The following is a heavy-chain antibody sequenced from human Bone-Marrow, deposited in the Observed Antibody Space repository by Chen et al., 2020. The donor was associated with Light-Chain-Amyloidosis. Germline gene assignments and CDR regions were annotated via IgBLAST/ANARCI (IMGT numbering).Heavy chain of an antibody. CDR1: GFTFSSYG. CDR3: AKDQQLVRHLFDY. CDR2: IRYDGSNK. V-gene: IGHV3-30*02. D-gene: IGHD6-6*01. Sequence: QVQLVESGGGVVQPGGSLRISCAESGFTFSSYGMHWVRQAPGKGLEWVAFIRYDGSNKYYADSVKGRFTISRDNSKNTLYLQMNSLRAEDTAVYYCAKDQQLVRHLFDYWGQGTLVTVSS. J-gene: IGHJ4*02.